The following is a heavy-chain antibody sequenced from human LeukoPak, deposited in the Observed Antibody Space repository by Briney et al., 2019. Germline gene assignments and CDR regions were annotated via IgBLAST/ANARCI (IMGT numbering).Heavy chain of an antibody. D-gene: IGHD4-17*01. CDR1: GFTFSSYA. Sequence: GGSLRLSCAASGFTFSSYAMSWVRQAPGKGLEWASAISGSGGSTYYADSVKGRFTISRDNSKNTLYLQMNGLRAEDTAVYYCAKDQDYGDYEVYWGQGTLVTVSS. V-gene: IGHV3-23*01. CDR3: AKDQDYGDYEVY. CDR2: ISGSGGST. J-gene: IGHJ4*02.